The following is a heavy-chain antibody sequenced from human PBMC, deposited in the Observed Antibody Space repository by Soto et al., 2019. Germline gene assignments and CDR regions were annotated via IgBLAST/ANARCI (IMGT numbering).Heavy chain of an antibody. J-gene: IGHJ6*03. CDR2: ISAYNGNT. CDR1: GYTFTSYG. D-gene: IGHD4-4*01. CDR3: ASFTSNSPYYYYYYMDV. Sequence: ASVKVSCKASGYTFTSYGISWVRQAPGQGLEWMGWISAYNGNTNYAQKLQGRVTMTTDTSTSTAYMELRSLRSDDTAVYYCASFTSNSPYYYYYYMDVGGKGTTVTVPS. V-gene: IGHV1-18*01.